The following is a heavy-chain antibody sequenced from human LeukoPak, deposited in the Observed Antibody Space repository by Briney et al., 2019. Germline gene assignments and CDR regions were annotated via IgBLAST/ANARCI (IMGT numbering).Heavy chain of an antibody. D-gene: IGHD6-13*01. CDR2: IRYDGSNK. Sequence: PGRSLRLSCAASGFTFSSYGMHWVRQAPGKGLEWVAFIRYDGSNKYYADSVKGRFTISRDNSKNTLYLQMNSLRAEDTAVYYCAKAELPQLVLTPFDYWGQGTLVTVSS. CDR1: GFTFSSYG. V-gene: IGHV3-30*02. CDR3: AKAELPQLVLTPFDY. J-gene: IGHJ4*02.